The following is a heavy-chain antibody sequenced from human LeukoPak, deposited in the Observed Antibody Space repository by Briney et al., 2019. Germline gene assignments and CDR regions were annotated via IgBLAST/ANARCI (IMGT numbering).Heavy chain of an antibody. CDR3: ARDNWVDF. CDR2: IDTSSTTM. J-gene: IGHJ5*01. V-gene: IGHV3-48*04. Sequence: QPGGSLRLSCAASGLTFSKYSMTWVRQAPGKGLEWVSFIDTSSTTMYYTDSVKGRFTISRDNAKNSLYLQMNSLRVEDTAIYYCARDNWVDFWGQGTLVTVSS. CDR1: GLTFSKYS.